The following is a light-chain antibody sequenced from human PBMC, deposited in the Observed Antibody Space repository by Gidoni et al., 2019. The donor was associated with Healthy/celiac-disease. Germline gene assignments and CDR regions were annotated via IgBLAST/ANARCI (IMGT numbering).Light chain of an antibody. V-gene: IGLV2-11*01. J-gene: IGLJ3*02. CDR1: SSDVGGYNY. CDR2: DVS. CDR3: CSYAGSYNWV. Sequence: QSALTPPRSVSGSPGQPVTISCTGTSSDVGGYNYVSWYQQHPGKAPKLMIYDVSKRPSGVPDRFSGSKSGNTASLTISGLQAEDEADYYCCSYAGSYNWVFGGGTKLTVL.